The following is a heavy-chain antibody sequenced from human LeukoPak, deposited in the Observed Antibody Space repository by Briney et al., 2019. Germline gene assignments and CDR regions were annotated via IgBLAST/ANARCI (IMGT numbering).Heavy chain of an antibody. CDR2: INPNSGGT. V-gene: IGHV1-2*02. J-gene: IGHJ4*02. CDR3: ATYCSSTSCYIDY. D-gene: IGHD2-2*02. CDR1: GYTFTGYY. Sequence: GASVKVSCKASGYTFTGYYMRWVRQAPGQGLEWMGWINPNSGGTNYAQKFQGRVTMTRDTSISTAYMELSRLRSDDTAVYYCATYCSSTSCYIDYWGQGTLVTVSS.